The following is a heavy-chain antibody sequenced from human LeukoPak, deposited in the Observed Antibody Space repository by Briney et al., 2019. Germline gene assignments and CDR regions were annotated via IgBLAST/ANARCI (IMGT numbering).Heavy chain of an antibody. CDR2: ISSNGGST. CDR1: GFTFSSYA. V-gene: IGHV3-64*01. CDR3: ARAFAGIAVAGTGDY. Sequence: PGGSLRLSCAASGFTFSSYAMHWVRQAPGKGLEYVSAISSNGGSTYYANSVKGRFTISRDNSKNTLYLQMGSLRAEDMAVYYCARAFAGIAVAGTGDYWGQGTLVTVSP. J-gene: IGHJ4*02. D-gene: IGHD6-19*01.